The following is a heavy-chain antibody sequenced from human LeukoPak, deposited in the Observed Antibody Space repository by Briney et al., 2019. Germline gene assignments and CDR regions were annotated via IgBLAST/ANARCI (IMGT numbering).Heavy chain of an antibody. CDR3: AREKPHYDSSGYNDY. Sequence: SETLSLTCTVSGYSISSGYYWGWIRQPPGKGLEWIGSIYHSGSTYYNPSLKSRVTISVDTSKNQFSLKLSSVTAADTAVYYCAREKPHYDSSGYNDYWGQGTLVTVSS. J-gene: IGHJ4*02. CDR2: IYHSGST. CDR1: GYSISSGYY. D-gene: IGHD3-22*01. V-gene: IGHV4-38-2*02.